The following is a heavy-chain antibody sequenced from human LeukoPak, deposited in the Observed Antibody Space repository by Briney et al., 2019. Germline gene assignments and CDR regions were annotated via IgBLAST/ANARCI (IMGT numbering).Heavy chain of an antibody. J-gene: IGHJ4*02. CDR3: AKVGSGTYDY. CDR1: GFTFNNCA. Sequence: GGSLRLSCAASGFTFNNCALSWVRQAPGKGLEWVSGISGSGGSAYYADSVKGRFTISRDNSKNTLYLQMNSLRAEDTAVYYCAKVGSGTYDYWGQGTLVTVSS. D-gene: IGHD6-25*01. CDR2: ISGSGGSA. V-gene: IGHV3-23*01.